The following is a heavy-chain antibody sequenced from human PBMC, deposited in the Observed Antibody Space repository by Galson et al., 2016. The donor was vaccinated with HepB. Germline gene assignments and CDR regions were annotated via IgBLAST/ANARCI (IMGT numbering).Heavy chain of an antibody. J-gene: IGHJ4*02. CDR2: ISYSGNT. Sequence: TLSLTCTVSGDSVSSDDYYWTWIRQPPGKGLEWIGYISYSGNTYYNPSLKSRVSISVQRSMNQFSLKLTSVTATDTAVYYCGRVAKIGSGYYYKYGAVDYWGQGTLVTVSA. D-gene: IGHD3-10*01. V-gene: IGHV4-30-4*01. CDR3: GRVAKIGSGYYYKYGAVDY. CDR1: GDSVSSDDYY.